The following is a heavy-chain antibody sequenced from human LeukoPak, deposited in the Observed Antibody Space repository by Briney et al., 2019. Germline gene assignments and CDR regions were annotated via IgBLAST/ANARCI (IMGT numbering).Heavy chain of an antibody. J-gene: IGHJ2*01. V-gene: IGHV3-48*02. Sequence: GGSLRPSCAASGFTFSSYSMNWVRQAPGKGLEWVSYISSYSSTIYYADSVKGRFTISRDNAKNSLYLQMNSLRDEDTTVYYCARDGLGDGYNLGPPFDLWGRGTLVTVSS. CDR1: GFTFSSYS. CDR3: ARDGLGDGYNLGPPFDL. CDR2: ISSYSSTI. D-gene: IGHD5-24*01.